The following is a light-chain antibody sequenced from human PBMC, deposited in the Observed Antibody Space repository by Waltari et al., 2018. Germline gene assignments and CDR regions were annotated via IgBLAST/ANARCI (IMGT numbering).Light chain of an antibody. V-gene: IGLV8-61*01. Sequence: QTVVTQEPSLSVSPGGTVTPTCALSSGSVSSTSFVSWYQQSPGQTPRTLVYKANIRSSGVPDRFSGSIFGNKAALIITGAQADDESDYFCLVYMGSGIWVFGGGTKLTVL. J-gene: IGLJ3*02. CDR2: KAN. CDR3: LVYMGSGIWV. CDR1: SGSVSSTSF.